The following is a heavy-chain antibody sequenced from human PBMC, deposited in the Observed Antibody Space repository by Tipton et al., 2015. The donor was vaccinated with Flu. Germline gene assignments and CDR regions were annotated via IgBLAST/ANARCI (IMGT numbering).Heavy chain of an antibody. Sequence: SLRLSCAASGFTVSSNYMSWVRQAPGKGLEWVSVIYSGGSTYYADSVKGRFTISRDNSKNTLYLQMNSLRAEDTAVYYCASRLLWFGELSDYWGQGTLVTVSS. CDR1: GFTVSSNY. V-gene: IGHV3-53*01. CDR2: IYSGGST. CDR3: ASRLLWFGELSDY. J-gene: IGHJ4*02. D-gene: IGHD3-10*01.